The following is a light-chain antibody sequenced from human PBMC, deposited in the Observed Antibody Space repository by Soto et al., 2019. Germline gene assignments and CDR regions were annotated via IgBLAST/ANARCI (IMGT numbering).Light chain of an antibody. V-gene: IGKV3-11*01. CDR3: QQYGNSPWT. J-gene: IGKJ1*01. CDR1: QSVSSF. Sequence: IVVSQSAATVSLSPGERATLSCRASQSVSSFLSWHQQKPGQAPRLLIYDASKRATGIPARFSGSGSGTEFTLTISSLQSEDFAVYYCQQYGNSPWTFGQGTKVDIK. CDR2: DAS.